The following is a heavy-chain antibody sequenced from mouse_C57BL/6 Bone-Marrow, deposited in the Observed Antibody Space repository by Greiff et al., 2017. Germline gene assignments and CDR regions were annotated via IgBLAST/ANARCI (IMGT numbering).Heavy chain of an antibody. V-gene: IGHV1-42*01. CDR1: GYSFTGYY. CDR3: ARKVRRIFAY. Sequence: VQLQQSGPELVKPGASVKISCKASGYSFTGYYMNWVKQSPEKSLEWIGEINPSTGGTTSNQKFKAKATLTVDKSTSTAYMQLKSLTSEDSAFYYCARKVRRIFAYWGQGTLVTVAA. CDR2: INPSTGGT. J-gene: IGHJ3*01. D-gene: IGHD1-3*01.